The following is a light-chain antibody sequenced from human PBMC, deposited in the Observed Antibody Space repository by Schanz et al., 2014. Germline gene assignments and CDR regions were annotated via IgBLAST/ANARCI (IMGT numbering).Light chain of an antibody. CDR1: SSDVGSYKL. CDR2: EAT. J-gene: IGLJ3*02. V-gene: IGLV2-23*01. CDR3: CSYAGTYTWV. Sequence: QSALTQPASVSGSPGQSVTISCTGISSDVGSYKLVSWYQQHPGKAPKLMIYEATKRPSGVSDRFSGSKSGKTASLTISGLQTEDEADYYCCSYAGTYTWVFGGGTKLTVL.